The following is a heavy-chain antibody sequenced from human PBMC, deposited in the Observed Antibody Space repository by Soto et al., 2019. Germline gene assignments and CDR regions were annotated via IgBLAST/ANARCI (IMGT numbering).Heavy chain of an antibody. J-gene: IGHJ6*02. CDR3: ASLYYYDSSGYREDYYYYGMDV. CDR2: IYYSGST. Sequence: SETLSLTCTVSGGSISSSIYYWGWIRQPPGKGLEWIGSIYYSGSTYYNPSLKSRVTISVDTSKNQFSLKLSSVTAADTAVYYCASLYYYDSSGYREDYYYYGMDVWGQGTTVTVSS. V-gene: IGHV4-39*01. D-gene: IGHD3-22*01. CDR1: GGSISSSIYY.